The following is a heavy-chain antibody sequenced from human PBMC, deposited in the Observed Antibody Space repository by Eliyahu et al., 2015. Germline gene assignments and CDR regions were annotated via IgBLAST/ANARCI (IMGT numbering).Heavy chain of an antibody. V-gene: IGHV4-59*08. CDR2: IYYSGST. CDR3: ARGSWFGENDP. CDR1: GGSISSYY. Sequence: QVQLQESGPGLVKPSETLSLTCTVXGGSISSYYWSWIRQPPGKGLKWIGYIYYSGSTNYNPSLKSRVTISVDTSKNQFSLKLSSVTAADTAVYYCARGSWFGENDPWGQGTLVTVSS. J-gene: IGHJ5*02. D-gene: IGHD3-10*01.